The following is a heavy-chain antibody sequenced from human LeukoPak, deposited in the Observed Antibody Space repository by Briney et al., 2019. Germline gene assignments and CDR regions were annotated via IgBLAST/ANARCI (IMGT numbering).Heavy chain of an antibody. V-gene: IGHV3-64*05. CDR1: GFTFSTSP. CDR3: VKKFASGAYPYDY. Sequence: PSGSLRLSCSASGFTFSTSPMHWVRQAPGRRLEYVSGISSGGGISDYADSVKGRFIISRDNSKNTLYVQMSSLRVEDTAVYYCVKKFASGAYPYDYWGEGTLV. J-gene: IGHJ4*02. D-gene: IGHD3-10*01. CDR2: ISSGGGIS.